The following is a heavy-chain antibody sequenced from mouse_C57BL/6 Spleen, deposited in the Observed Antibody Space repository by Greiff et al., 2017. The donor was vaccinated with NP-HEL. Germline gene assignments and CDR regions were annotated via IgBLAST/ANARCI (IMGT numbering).Heavy chain of an antibody. D-gene: IGHD1-1*01. V-gene: IGHV1-26*01. CDR3: ARRYYGSSYRWFAY. Sequence: EVQLQQSGPELVKPGASVKISCKASGYTFTDYYMNWVKQSHGKSLEWIGDINPNNGGTSYNQKFKGKATLTVDKSSSTAYMELRSLTSEDSAVYYCARRYYGSSYRWFAYWGQGTLVTVSA. CDR1: GYTFTDYY. CDR2: INPNNGGT. J-gene: IGHJ3*01.